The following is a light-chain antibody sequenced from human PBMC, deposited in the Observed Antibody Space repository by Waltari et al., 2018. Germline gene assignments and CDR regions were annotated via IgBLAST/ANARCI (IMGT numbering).Light chain of an antibody. CDR1: QSINSN. CDR3: QQYNNWVT. V-gene: IGKV3-15*01. Sequence: EIVMTQSPATLSVSPGEGAPLSCRASQSINSNLAWYQQKPGQAPRLLLYGASTRATGVPARFSGIGSGTEFTLTISSLQSEDFAIYYCQQYNNWVTFGHGTRLEIK. J-gene: IGKJ5*01. CDR2: GAS.